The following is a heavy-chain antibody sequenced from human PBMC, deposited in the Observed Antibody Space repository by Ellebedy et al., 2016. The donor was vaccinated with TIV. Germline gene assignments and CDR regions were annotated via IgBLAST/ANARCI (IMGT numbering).Heavy chain of an antibody. Sequence: PGGSLRLSCAASGFRFSDYSMNWVRQAPGKGLEWISYMTGSSTPIHYADSVKGRFTISRDNAKNSPSLQMNSLRDEDTAVYYCARSVQWYFDLWGRGTLVTVSS. V-gene: IGHV3-48*02. CDR2: MTGSSTPI. CDR1: GFRFSDYS. J-gene: IGHJ2*01. CDR3: ARSVQWYFDL.